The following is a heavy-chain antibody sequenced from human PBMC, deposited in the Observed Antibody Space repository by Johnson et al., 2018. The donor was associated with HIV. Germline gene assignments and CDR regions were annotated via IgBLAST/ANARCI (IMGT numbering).Heavy chain of an antibody. V-gene: IGHV3-23*04. D-gene: IGHD1-26*01. CDR1: GFTFSNYA. Sequence: VQLVESGGGLVQPGGSLRLSCAASGFTFSNYAMSWVRQAPGKGLEWVSSIGSNTHYADSVKGRFTISRDNSKNTLYLQMNSLRAEDTAVYYCAKDGGSYGGAFDIWGQGTMVTVSS. CDR2: IGSNT. CDR3: AKDGGSYGGAFDI. J-gene: IGHJ3*02.